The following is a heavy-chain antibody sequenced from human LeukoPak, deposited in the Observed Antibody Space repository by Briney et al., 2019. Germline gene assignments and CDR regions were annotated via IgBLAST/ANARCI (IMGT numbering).Heavy chain of an antibody. CDR2: IYSSGST. CDR1: GVSISANY. CDR3: ARVLKGSGGSLRPRFDY. J-gene: IGHJ4*02. V-gene: IGHV4-4*07. D-gene: IGHD2-15*01. Sequence: PSETLSLTCTVSGVSISANYWIWMRQPAGKGLEYIGRIYSSGSTNYNPSLKSRVTMSVDTSRNQISLKLNSVTAADTALYYCARVLKGSGGSLRPRFDYWGQGTLVTVSS.